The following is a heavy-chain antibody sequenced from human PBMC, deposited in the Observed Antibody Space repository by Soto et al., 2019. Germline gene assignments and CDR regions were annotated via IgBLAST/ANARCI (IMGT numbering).Heavy chain of an antibody. CDR1: GFTFSSYG. CDR2: IWYDGSNK. D-gene: IGHD3-10*01. J-gene: IGHJ4*02. CDR3: ARLSGSYYPSSDY. V-gene: IGHV3-33*01. Sequence: QVQLVESGGGVVQPGRSLRLSCAASGFTFSSYGMHWVRQAPGKGLEWVAVIWYDGSNKYYADSVKGRFTISRDNSKNTLYLQMNSLRAEDTAVYYRARLSGSYYPSSDYWGQGTLVTVSS.